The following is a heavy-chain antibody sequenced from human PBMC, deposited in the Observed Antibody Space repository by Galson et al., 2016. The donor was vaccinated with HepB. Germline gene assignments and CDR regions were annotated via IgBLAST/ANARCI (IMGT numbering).Heavy chain of an antibody. CDR3: VRDHSVVPTTAYNWFDP. CDR1: GFAFSSHW. CDR2: INSDGTIS. J-gene: IGHJ5*02. Sequence: SLRLSCAASGFAFSSHWMHWVRQDLGKGLVWVSRINSDGTISNYADSVQGRFTISRDNAKNTLCLQMNSLRAEDTAVYFCVRDHSVVPTTAYNWFDPWGRGTLVTVSS. V-gene: IGHV3-74*01. D-gene: IGHD4-23*01.